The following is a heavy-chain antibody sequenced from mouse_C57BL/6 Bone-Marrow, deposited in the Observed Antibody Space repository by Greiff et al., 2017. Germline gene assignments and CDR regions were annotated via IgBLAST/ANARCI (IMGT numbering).Heavy chain of an antibody. CDR2: ISNGGGST. CDR3: ARLATPRYFDV. D-gene: IGHD1-2*01. J-gene: IGHJ1*03. V-gene: IGHV5-12*01. Sequence: DVQLVESGGGLVQPGGSLKLSCAASGFTFSDYYMYWVRQTPEKRLEWVAYISNGGGSTYYPDTVKGRFTISRDNAKNTLYLQMSRLKSEDTAMYYCARLATPRYFDVWGTGTTVTVSS. CDR1: GFTFSDYY.